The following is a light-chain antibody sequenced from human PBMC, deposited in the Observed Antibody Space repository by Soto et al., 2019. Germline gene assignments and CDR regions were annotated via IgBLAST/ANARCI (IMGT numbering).Light chain of an antibody. CDR3: SSYRSGDLYV. J-gene: IGLJ1*01. Sequence: QSVLTQPRSLSGSPGQSVTISCTGPTIGAHSFVSWYQDRPDKVPKLLIYDVSQRPSGIPDRFSGSRSANTASLTISGLRAEDEADYYCSSYRSGDLYVFGTGTKGTVL. CDR2: DVS. V-gene: IGLV2-11*01. CDR1: TIGAHSF.